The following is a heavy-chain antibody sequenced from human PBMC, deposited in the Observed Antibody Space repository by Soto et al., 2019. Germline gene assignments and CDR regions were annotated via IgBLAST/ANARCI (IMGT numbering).Heavy chain of an antibody. CDR2: IYYSGST. CDR1: GGSVSSGAYY. D-gene: IGHD5-12*01. V-gene: IGHV4-31*03. Sequence: QVQLQESDAGLVKASQTLSLTCTVSGGSVSSGAYYWTWIRQRPGKGLEWIGYIYYSGSTYYSPSLKSRLSISLATSKNQFSLRLSSVTAADTAMYYCARARLRAVYAFDIWGQVTMVTVSS. J-gene: IGHJ3*02. CDR3: ARARLRAVYAFDI.